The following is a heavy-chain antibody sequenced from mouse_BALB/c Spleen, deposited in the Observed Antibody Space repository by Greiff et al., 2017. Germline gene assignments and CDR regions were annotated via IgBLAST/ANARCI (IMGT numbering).Heavy chain of an antibody. CDR2: ISSGSSTI. D-gene: IGHD2-4*01. J-gene: IGHJ4*01. CDR3: ARSTMITKAMDY. CDR1: GFTFSSFG. V-gene: IGHV5-17*02. Sequence: EVKLEESGGGLVQPGGSRKLSCAASGFTFSSFGMHWVRQAPEKGLEWVAYISSGSSTIYYADTVKGRFTISRDNPKNTLFLQMTSLRSEDTAMYYCARSTMITKAMDYWGQGTSVTVSS.